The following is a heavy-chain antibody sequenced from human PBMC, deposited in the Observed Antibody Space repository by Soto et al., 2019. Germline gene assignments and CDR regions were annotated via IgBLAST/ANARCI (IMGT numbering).Heavy chain of an antibody. CDR3: AKDEYCSSTSCYPYYYYYGMDV. CDR1: GFTFSSYA. D-gene: IGHD2-2*01. Sequence: PGGSLRLSCAASGFTFSSYAMSWVRQAPGKGLEWVSAISGSGGSTYYADSVKGRFTISRDNSKNTLYLQMNSLRAEDTAVYYCAKDEYCSSTSCYPYYYYYGMDVWREGTTVTVSS. J-gene: IGHJ6*04. CDR2: ISGSGGST. V-gene: IGHV3-23*01.